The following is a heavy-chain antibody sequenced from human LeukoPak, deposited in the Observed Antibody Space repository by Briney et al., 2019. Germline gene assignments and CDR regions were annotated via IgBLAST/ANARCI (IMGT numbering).Heavy chain of an antibody. J-gene: IGHJ5*01. Sequence: GGSLRLSCVASGFSFGNYAMSWVRQAPGKGLQWVPQISGTGGATWYAGFARDRFTISRDNSKKTLYLQMSGLRVEDTAMYYCVKDPRDTYGTNWFVSWGQGTLLIVSS. CDR3: VKDPRDTYGTNWFVS. CDR1: GFSFGNYA. CDR2: ISGTGGAT. V-gene: IGHV3-23*01. D-gene: IGHD2-21*01.